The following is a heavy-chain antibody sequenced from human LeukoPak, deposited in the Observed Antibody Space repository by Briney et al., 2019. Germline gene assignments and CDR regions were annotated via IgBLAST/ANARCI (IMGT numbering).Heavy chain of an antibody. CDR1: GFTFSRYG. CDR2: VSFEGSNK. Sequence: PGRSLRLSCAASGFTFSRYGMDWVRQAPGKGLEWVAVVSFEGSNKYYADSVKGRFTISRDNSKNTLSLQMNSLRAEDTAVYYCAKDMGYYYGSGSYPPENDYWGQGTLVTVSS. D-gene: IGHD3-10*01. CDR3: AKDMGYYYGSGSYPPENDY. V-gene: IGHV3-30*18. J-gene: IGHJ4*02.